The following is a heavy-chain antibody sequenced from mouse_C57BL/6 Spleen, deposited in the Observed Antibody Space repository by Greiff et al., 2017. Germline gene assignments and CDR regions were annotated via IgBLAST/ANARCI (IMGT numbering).Heavy chain of an antibody. CDR1: GYTFTSYW. CDR2: IYPSDSET. V-gene: IGHV1-61*01. CDR3: ARKGGNYGSSPVDY. Sequence: QVQLQQPGAELVRPGSSVKLSCKASGYTFTSYWLDWVKQRPGQGLEWIGNIYPSDSETHYNQKFKDKATLTVDKSSSTAYMQLSSLTSEDSAVYYCARKGGNYGSSPVDYWGQGTTLTVSS. J-gene: IGHJ2*01. D-gene: IGHD1-1*01.